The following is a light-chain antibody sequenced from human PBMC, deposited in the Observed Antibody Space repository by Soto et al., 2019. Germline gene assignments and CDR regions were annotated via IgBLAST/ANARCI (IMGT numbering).Light chain of an antibody. J-gene: IGKJ2*02. Sequence: EIVMTQSPATLSVSPGERATLSCRASQSFSSNLAWYQQKPGQAPRLLIYGASTRATGIPARFSGSGSGTEFTLTISSLQSEDFAVYYCQQYNNWPPWTFGQGTKLEIK. CDR2: GAS. CDR1: QSFSSN. CDR3: QQYNNWPPWT. V-gene: IGKV3-15*01.